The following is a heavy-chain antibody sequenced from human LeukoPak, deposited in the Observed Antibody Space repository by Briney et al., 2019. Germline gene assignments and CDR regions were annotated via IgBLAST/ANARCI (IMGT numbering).Heavy chain of an antibody. CDR1: GFTFSSYS. CDR3: ASPGGSGGSSRYYYYMDV. CDR2: ISSSSSYI. D-gene: IGHD2-15*01. V-gene: IGHV3-21*01. Sequence: GGSLRLSCAASGFTFSSYSMNWVRQAPGKGLEWVSSISSSSSYIYYADSVKGRFTISRDNAKNSLYLQMNSLRAEDTAVYYCASPGGSGGSSRYYYYMDVWGKGTTVTVSS. J-gene: IGHJ6*03.